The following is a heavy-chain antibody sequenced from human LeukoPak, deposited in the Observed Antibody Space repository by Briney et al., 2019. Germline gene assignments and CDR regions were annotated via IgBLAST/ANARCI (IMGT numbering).Heavy chain of an antibody. CDR3: ARRQGTTLSFDY. Sequence: ASVKVSCKASGYTFTSYGLSWVRQAPGQPLEWMGWINAYNGNTNYAQKLQGRVTMTTDTSTSTAYMELRSLRFDDTAVYYCARRQGTTLSFDYWGQGTLVTVSS. V-gene: IGHV1-18*01. J-gene: IGHJ4*02. CDR2: INAYNGNT. CDR1: GYTFTSYG. D-gene: IGHD1-1*01.